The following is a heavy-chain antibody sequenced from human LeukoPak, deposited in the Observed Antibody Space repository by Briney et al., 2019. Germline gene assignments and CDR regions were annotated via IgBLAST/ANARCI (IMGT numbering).Heavy chain of an antibody. J-gene: IGHJ3*02. D-gene: IGHD3-10*01. CDR1: GGSFSGYY. Sequence: SETLSLTCAVYGGSFSGYYWSWIRQPPGKGLEWIGEINHSGSTNYNPSLKSRVTISVDTSKNQFSLKLSSVTAADTAVYYCARPRYGSGSYYKYNAFDIWGQGTMVTVSS. CDR3: ARPRYGSGSYYKYNAFDI. CDR2: INHSGST. V-gene: IGHV4-34*01.